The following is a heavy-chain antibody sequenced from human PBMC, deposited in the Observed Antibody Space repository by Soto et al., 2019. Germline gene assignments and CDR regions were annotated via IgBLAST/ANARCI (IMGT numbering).Heavy chain of an antibody. CDR3: ARTPWDGYTAYYFGY. J-gene: IGHJ4*02. CDR2: IYHSGST. D-gene: IGHD5-18*01. V-gene: IGHV4-4*02. CDR1: GGSISSSNW. Sequence: QVQLQESGPGLVKPSGTLSLTCAVSGGSISSSNWWSWVRQPPGKGLEWIGAIYHSGSTNYNPSLKSRVTISVDKSKTQFSLKLSSVTAADTAVYSCARTPWDGYTAYYFGYWGQGTLVTVSS.